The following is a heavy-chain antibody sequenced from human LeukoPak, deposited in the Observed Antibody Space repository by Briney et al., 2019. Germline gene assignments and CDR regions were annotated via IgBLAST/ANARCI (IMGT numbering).Heavy chain of an antibody. Sequence: GGSLRLSCAASGFTFSIYAMSWVRQAPGKGLEWVSTITDSGGATYHADSVKGRFTISRDNSKDTLYLQMNSLRAEDTAVYYCAQRAQLPKRHFDYWGQGTLVTVSS. D-gene: IGHD2-2*01. CDR1: GFTFSIYA. J-gene: IGHJ4*02. CDR3: AQRAQLPKRHFDY. CDR2: ITDSGGAT. V-gene: IGHV3-23*01.